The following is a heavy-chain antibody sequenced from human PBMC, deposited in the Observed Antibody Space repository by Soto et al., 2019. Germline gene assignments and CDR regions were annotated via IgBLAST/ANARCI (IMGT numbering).Heavy chain of an antibody. V-gene: IGHV1-18*01. J-gene: IGHJ6*02. CDR1: GYTFTSYG. CDR3: ARGCSGGSCYYYYYYGMDV. CDR2: ISAYNGNT. D-gene: IGHD2-15*01. Sequence: WASVQVSCKAAGYTFTSYGISWVRQEPGEGRVGMGWISAYNGNTNYAQKLQGRVTMPTDTSTSTAYMELSSLRSDHTAVYYCARGCSGGSCYYYYYYGMDVWGQGTTVTVPS.